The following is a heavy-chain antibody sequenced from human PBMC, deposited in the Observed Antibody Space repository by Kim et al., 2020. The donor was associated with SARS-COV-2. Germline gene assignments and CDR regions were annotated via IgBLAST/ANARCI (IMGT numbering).Heavy chain of an antibody. D-gene: IGHD1-26*01. J-gene: IGHJ5*02. CDR3: ARRVGATISKFDP. V-gene: IGHV1-69*01. Sequence: YAQKCQGRVTITADESTSTAYMELSSLRSEDTAVYYCARRVGATISKFDPWGQGTLVTVSS.